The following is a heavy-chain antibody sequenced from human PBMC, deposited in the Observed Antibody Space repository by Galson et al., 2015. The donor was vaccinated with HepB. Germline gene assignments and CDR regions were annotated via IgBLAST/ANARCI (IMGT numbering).Heavy chain of an antibody. CDR3: AKDFNWPEGS. J-gene: IGHJ5*02. CDR2: IHTSGDRT. CDR1: GFIFSAFD. V-gene: IGHV3-23*01. D-gene: IGHD3-9*01. Sequence: SLRLSCAASGFIFSAFDMNWVRQAPGKGPEWVSNIHTSGDRTYYADSVEGRFTISRDNSKNTLYLQMNSLRAEDTAIYHCAKDFNWPEGSWGQGTLVTVSS.